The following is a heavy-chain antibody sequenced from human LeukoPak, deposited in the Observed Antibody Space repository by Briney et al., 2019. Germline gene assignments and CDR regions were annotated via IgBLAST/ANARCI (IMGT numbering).Heavy chain of an antibody. Sequence: GESLKISCKGSGFSFPSYWIGWVRQMPGKGLELMGIIYPTDSDTRYSPSFQGQVTISADKSISTAYLQWSSLKASDTAIFYCARFDGSAFDYWGQGTLVTVSS. V-gene: IGHV5-51*01. J-gene: IGHJ4*02. D-gene: IGHD1-26*01. CDR2: IYPTDSDT. CDR3: ARFDGSAFDY. CDR1: GFSFPSYW.